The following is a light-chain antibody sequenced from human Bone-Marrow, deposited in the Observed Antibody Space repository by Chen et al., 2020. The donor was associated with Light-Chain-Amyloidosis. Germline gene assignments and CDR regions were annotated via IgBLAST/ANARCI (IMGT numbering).Light chain of an antibody. J-gene: IGLJ2*01. CDR2: DDS. CDR3: QVWDRSSDRPV. CDR1: NIGSTS. Sequence: SYVLTQPSSVSVAPGQTATIACGGNNIGSTSVHWYQQTPGQAPLLVVYDDSDRPSGIPERLSGANSGNPATLTIGGGEAGGEADYYCQVWDRSSDRPVFGGGTKLTVL. V-gene: IGLV3-21*02.